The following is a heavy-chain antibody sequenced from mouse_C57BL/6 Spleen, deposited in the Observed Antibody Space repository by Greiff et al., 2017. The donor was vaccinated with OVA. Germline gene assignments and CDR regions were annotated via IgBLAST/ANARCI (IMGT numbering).Heavy chain of an antibody. Sequence: QVHVKQPGAELVKPGASVKVSCKASGYTFTSYWMHWVKQRPGQGLEWIGRIHPSDSDTNYNQKFKGKATLTVDKSSSTAYMQLSSLTSEDSAVYYCAIILPYYYAMDYWGQGTSVTVSS. D-gene: IGHD1-1*01. CDR1: GYTFTSYW. CDR3: AIILPYYYAMDY. CDR2: IHPSDSDT. V-gene: IGHV1-74*01. J-gene: IGHJ4*01.